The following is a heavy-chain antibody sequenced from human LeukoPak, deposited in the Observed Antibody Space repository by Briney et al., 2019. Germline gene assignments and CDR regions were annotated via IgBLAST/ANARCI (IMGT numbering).Heavy chain of an antibody. D-gene: IGHD2-2*01. CDR3: ARAPITSPFYFDY. CDR1: GFAFDEHG. J-gene: IGHJ4*02. V-gene: IGHV3-20*04. Sequence: GGSLRLSCTASGFAFDEHGMSWVRQVPGKGLEWVSGINWSGGSTGYADPLRGRFTISRDNAKDSLYLQMDSLRAEDTALYYCARAPITSPFYFDYWGQGTLVTVSS. CDR2: INWSGGST.